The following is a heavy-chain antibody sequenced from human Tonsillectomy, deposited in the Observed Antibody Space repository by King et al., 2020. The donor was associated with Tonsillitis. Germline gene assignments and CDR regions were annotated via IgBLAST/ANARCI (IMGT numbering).Heavy chain of an antibody. CDR1: GGSFSGYY. D-gene: IGHD6-13*01. Sequence: VQLQQWGAGLLKPSETLSLPCAVYGGSFSGYYWSWIRQPPGMGLECIGEINHSGSTNYNPSLKSRVTISVDTSKNQFSLNLSSVTAADTAVYYCARSSIAAAGDYYFYYYMDVWGKGTTVTVSS. J-gene: IGHJ6*03. V-gene: IGHV4-34*01. CDR2: INHSGST. CDR3: ARSSIAAAGDYYFYYYMDV.